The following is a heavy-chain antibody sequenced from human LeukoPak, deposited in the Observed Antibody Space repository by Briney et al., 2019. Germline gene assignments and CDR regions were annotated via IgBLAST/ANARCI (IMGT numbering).Heavy chain of an antibody. CDR3: AKDLNSTYNYDSSGYEDAFDF. J-gene: IGHJ3*01. CDR2: ISSSSSYI. V-gene: IGHV3-21*04. D-gene: IGHD3-22*01. Sequence: PGGSLRLSCAASGFTFSSYSMNWVRQAPGKGLEWVSSISSSSSYIYYADSVKGRFTISRDNAKNSLYLQMNSLRAEDTAAYYCAKDLNSTYNYDSSGYEDAFDFWGQGTMVTVSS. CDR1: GFTFSSYS.